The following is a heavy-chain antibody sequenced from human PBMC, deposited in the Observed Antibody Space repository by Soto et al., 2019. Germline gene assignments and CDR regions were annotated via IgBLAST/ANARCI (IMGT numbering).Heavy chain of an antibody. CDR3: AGFTWYHYYYMDV. CDR1: GDSVSSNSAA. CDR2: TYYRSRWYN. Sequence: PSQTLSLTCAISGDSVSSNSAAWNWIRLSPSGGLEWLARTYYRSRWYNDYAVSVRSRITVNPDTSKNQFSLQLTSVTPEDTAVYYCAGFTWYHYYYMDVWGKGTPVTDSS. D-gene: IGHD2-2*03. J-gene: IGHJ6*03. V-gene: IGHV6-1*01.